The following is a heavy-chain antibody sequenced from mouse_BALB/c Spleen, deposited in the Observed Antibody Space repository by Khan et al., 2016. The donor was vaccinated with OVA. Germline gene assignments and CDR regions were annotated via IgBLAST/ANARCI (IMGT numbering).Heavy chain of an antibody. D-gene: IGHD2-10*01. Sequence: VQLQESGPGLVAPSQSLSITCTISGFSLTNYGVHWVRQPPGKGLEWLVVIWSDGSTTYNSALKSRLTISKDNSKSQVFLKMNSLQTDDTVVYFCARQPYYHYNIMDYWGQGTSVTASS. CDR1: GFSLTNYG. CDR2: IWSDGST. V-gene: IGHV2-6-1*01. J-gene: IGHJ4*01. CDR3: ARQPYYHYNIMDY.